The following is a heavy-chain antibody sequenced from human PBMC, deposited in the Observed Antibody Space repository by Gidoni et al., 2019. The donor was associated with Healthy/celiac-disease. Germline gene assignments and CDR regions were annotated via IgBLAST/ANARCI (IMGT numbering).Heavy chain of an antibody. CDR2: INPSGST. D-gene: IGHD3-10*01. V-gene: IGHV4-34*01. J-gene: IGHJ4*02. CDR1: GGSFSCYY. CDR3: ARGLSGTMVRARGKSYFDY. Sequence: QVQLQQWGAGLLKPSETLSLTCAVYGGSFSCYYWSWFRQPPGTGLEWIGEINPSGSTNYNTSLKSRVTISVDTAKNQCSLKLSSVTAADTAVYYCARGLSGTMVRARGKSYFDYWGQGPLVTVSS.